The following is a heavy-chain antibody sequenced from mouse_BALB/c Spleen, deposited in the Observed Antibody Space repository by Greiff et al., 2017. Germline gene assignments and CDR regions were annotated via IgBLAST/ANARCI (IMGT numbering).Heavy chain of an antibody. CDR3: AREDYRYDGYYAMDY. CDR1: GFTFSSYA. CDR2: ISSGGST. Sequence: DVHLVESGGGLVKPGGSLKLSCAASGFTFSSYAMSWVRQTPEKRLEWVASISSGGSTYYPDSVKGRFTISRDNARNILYLQMSSLRSEDTAMYYCAREDYRYDGYYAMDYWGQGTSVTVYS. J-gene: IGHJ4*01. V-gene: IGHV5-6-5*01. D-gene: IGHD2-14*01.